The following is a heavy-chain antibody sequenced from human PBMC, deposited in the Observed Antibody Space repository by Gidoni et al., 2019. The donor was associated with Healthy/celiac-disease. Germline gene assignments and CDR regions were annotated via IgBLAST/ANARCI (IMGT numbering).Heavy chain of an antibody. D-gene: IGHD3-22*01. V-gene: IGHV4-39*01. CDR3: AGPVYDSSGYYYVIHSKAAFDI. CDR2: ISYSGST. Sequence: QLQLQESGPGLVKPSETLSLTCTVSGGSISSSSYYWCWIRQPPGKGLEWIGSISYSGSTYYNPSLKSRVTISVDTSKNQFSLKLSSVTAADTAVYYCAGPVYDSSGYYYVIHSKAAFDIWGQGTMVTVSS. CDR1: GGSISSSSYY. J-gene: IGHJ3*02.